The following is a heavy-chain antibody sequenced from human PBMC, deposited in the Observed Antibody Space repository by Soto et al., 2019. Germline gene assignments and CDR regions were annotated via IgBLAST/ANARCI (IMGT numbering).Heavy chain of an antibody. J-gene: IGHJ6*03. Sequence: GGSLRLSCAASGFIFSSYGMHWVRQAPGKGLEWVAVISYDGSNKYYADSVKGRFTISRDNSKNTLYLHMNSLRAEDTAMYYCAKYQAAVIPYYFMYFWGKRTMVTVSS. V-gene: IGHV3-30*18. D-gene: IGHD2-15*01. CDR1: GFIFSSYG. CDR3: AKYQAAVIPYYFMYF. CDR2: ISYDGSNK.